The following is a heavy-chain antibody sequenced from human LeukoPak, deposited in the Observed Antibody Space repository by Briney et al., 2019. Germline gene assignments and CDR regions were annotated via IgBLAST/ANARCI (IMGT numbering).Heavy chain of an antibody. Sequence: GGSLRLSCAASGFTFSDFWMTWVRQAPGKGLEWVSSISSSSSYIYYADSVKGRFTISRDNAKNSLYLQMNSLRDEDTAVYYCARRAAGRPGADYFQHWGQGILVTVSS. CDR1: GFTFSDFW. CDR3: ARRAAGRPGADYFQH. D-gene: IGHD3-10*01. CDR2: ISSSSSYI. J-gene: IGHJ1*01. V-gene: IGHV3-21*01.